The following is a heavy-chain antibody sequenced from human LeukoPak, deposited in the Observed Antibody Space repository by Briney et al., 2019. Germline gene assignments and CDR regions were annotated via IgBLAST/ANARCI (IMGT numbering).Heavy chain of an antibody. Sequence: PSETLCLTCTVSGGSISSSTNYWGWVRHPPGKGLECIVSIFHSGPTYYNPSLQSRVIISVDTSKNQSSLQLSSVTAAHMAVYYCARHEEEDGYNAKTFDYRGQGNLVTVSS. V-gene: IGHV4-39*01. CDR2: IFHSGPT. D-gene: IGHD5-24*01. CDR3: ARHEEEDGYNAKTFDY. J-gene: IGHJ4*02. CDR1: GGSISSSTNY.